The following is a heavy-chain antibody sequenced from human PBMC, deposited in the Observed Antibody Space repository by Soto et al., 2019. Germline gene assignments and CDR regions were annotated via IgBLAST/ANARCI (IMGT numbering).Heavy chain of an antibody. D-gene: IGHD2-15*01. V-gene: IGHV3-21*01. J-gene: IGHJ4*02. CDR2: ISSSSSYI. CDR3: ARDPQSTCSGGSCYSDPYFDY. Sequence: GGSLRLSCAASGFTFSSYSMNWVRQAPGKGLEWVSSISSSSSYIYYADSVKGRFTISRDNAKNSLYLQMNSLRAEDTAVYYCARDPQSTCSGGSCYSDPYFDYWGQGTLVTVSS. CDR1: GFTFSSYS.